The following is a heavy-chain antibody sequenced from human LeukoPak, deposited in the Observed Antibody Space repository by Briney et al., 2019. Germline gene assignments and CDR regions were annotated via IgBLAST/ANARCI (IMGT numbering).Heavy chain of an antibody. V-gene: IGHV5-51*01. CDR3: AREGHDSSGYYFDA. CDR2: IYPGDSDT. CDR1: GSIFTDYW. D-gene: IGHD3-22*01. J-gene: IGHJ4*02. Sequence: GESLQISCKGSGSIFTDYWIAWGRQLPGKGLEWLGIIYPGDSDTRYSPSFRGQVTLSADKSVSTAYLQWNSLTASDSAMYYCAREGHDSSGYYFDAWGQGTLVTVSS.